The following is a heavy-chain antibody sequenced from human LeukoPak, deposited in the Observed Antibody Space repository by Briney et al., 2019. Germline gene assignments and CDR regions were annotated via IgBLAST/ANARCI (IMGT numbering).Heavy chain of an antibody. Sequence: GGSLRLSCAASGFTFSSYEMNWVRQAPGKGLEWVSYISSSGSTIYYADSVKGRFTISRDNAKNSLYLQMNSLRAEDTAVYYCARSVAGITWFDPWGQGTLVTVSS. CDR3: ARSVAGITWFDP. D-gene: IGHD6-19*01. CDR2: ISSSGSTI. J-gene: IGHJ5*02. V-gene: IGHV3-48*03. CDR1: GFTFSSYE.